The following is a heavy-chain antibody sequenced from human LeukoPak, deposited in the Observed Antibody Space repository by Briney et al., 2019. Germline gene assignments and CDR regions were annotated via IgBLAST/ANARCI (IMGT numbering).Heavy chain of an antibody. Sequence: GSLRLSCAASGFTFSSYSMNWIRQPPGKGLEWIGEINHSGSTNYNPSLKSRVAISVDTSKNQFSLKLSSVTAADTAVYYCARRHRNYYYYYMDVWGKGTTVTISS. CDR1: GFTFSSYS. V-gene: IGHV4-34*01. CDR3: ARRHRNYYYYYMDV. CDR2: INHSGST. D-gene: IGHD5/OR15-5a*01. J-gene: IGHJ6*03.